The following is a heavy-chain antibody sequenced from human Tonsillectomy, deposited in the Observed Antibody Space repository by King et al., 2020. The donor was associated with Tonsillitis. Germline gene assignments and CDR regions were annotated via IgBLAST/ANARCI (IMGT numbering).Heavy chain of an antibody. CDR3: VKDIGYCRGGWCYIFDY. J-gene: IGHJ4*02. V-gene: IGHV3-9*01. CDR2: ISWNSGRI. Sequence: VQLVESGGGLVQPGRSLRLSCAASGFSFDDYAMHWVRQAPGKGLEWVSGISWNSGRIGYADSVKGRFTISRDNAKNSLYLQMTSLRAEDTALYYCVKDIGYCRGGWCYIFDYWGQGTLVTVSS. CDR1: GFSFDDYA. D-gene: IGHD2-15*01.